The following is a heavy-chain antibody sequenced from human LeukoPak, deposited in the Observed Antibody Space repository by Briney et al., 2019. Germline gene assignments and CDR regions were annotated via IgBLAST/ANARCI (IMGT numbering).Heavy chain of an antibody. CDR3: ARDPGVPLRRRPRHFDY. V-gene: IGHV1-18*01. D-gene: IGHD3-10*01. CDR2: ISAYNGNT. J-gene: IGHJ4*02. CDR1: GYTFTSYG. Sequence: ASVTVSCKASGYTFTSYGISWVRQAPGQGLEWMGWISAYNGNTNYAQKLQGRVTMTTDTSTSTAYMELRSLRSDDTAVYYCARDPGVPLRRRPRHFDYWGQGTLVTVSS.